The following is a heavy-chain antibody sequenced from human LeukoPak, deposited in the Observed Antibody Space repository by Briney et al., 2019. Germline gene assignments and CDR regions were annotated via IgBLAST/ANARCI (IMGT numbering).Heavy chain of an antibody. CDR3: ARDRYGVRSGSCDY. Sequence: ASVKVSCKASGYSFTTYGISWVRQATGQGLEWMGWISGYNGNTNFAQKFQGRVTMTTDTSTSTAYMEMRSLRSDDTAVYYCARDRYGVRSGSCDYWGQGTQVTVSS. V-gene: IGHV1-18*01. CDR2: ISGYNGNT. J-gene: IGHJ4*02. D-gene: IGHD1-26*01. CDR1: GYSFTTYG.